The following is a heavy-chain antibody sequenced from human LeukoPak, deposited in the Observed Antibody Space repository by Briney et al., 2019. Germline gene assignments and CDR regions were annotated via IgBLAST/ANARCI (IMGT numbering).Heavy chain of an antibody. CDR2: IYTSGST. Sequence: PSETLSLTCSVSGGSFDSKYWSWIRQPPGKGLEWIGYIYTSGSTNFNPSLRSRVAMSIDTSKNQFSLKVYSVTAADTAVYYCANCIGNVHYYMDVWGKGTTVTVSS. D-gene: IGHD1-1*01. V-gene: IGHV4-4*09. J-gene: IGHJ6*03. CDR3: ANCIGNVHYYMDV. CDR1: GGSFDSKY.